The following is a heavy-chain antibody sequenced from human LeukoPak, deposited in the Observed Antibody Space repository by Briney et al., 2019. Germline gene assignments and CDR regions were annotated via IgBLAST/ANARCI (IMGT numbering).Heavy chain of an antibody. CDR2: ISYDGSNK. CDR3: ARGAYYYED. Sequence: PGGSLRLSCAASGFTFSSYGMHWVRQAPGKGLEWVALISYDGSNKYSADSVKGRFTISRDNSKNTLYLQMNSLRAEDTAVYYCARGAYYYEDWGQGTLVTVSS. J-gene: IGHJ4*02. D-gene: IGHD3-22*01. V-gene: IGHV3-30*03. CDR1: GFTFSSYG.